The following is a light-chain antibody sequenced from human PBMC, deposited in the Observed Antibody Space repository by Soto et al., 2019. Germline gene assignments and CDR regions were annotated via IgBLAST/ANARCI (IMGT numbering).Light chain of an antibody. J-gene: IGKJ2*01. CDR1: QSLNSW. V-gene: IGKV1-5*03. CDR2: KTS. CDR3: QQYNTYS. Sequence: DIQMTQSPSTLSASVGDRVSITCRASQSLNSWLAWYQQKPGKAPKLLIYKTSTLESGVPSRFSGSGSGTEFALPISNLQPDYFATYYCQQYNTYSFGQGTKLEIK.